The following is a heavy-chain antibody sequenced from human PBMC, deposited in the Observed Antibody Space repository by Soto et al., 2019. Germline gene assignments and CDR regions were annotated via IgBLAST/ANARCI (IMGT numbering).Heavy chain of an antibody. CDR1: GGSISSSSYY. J-gene: IGHJ5*02. CDR3: ARHRDRRVPAAMRGDYNWFDP. Sequence: SETLSLTCTVSGGSISSSSYYWGWIRQPPGKGLEWIGSIYYSGSTYYNPSLKSRVTISVDTSKNQFSLKLSSVTAADTAVYYCARHRDRRVPAAMRGDYNWFDPWGQGTLVTVSS. V-gene: IGHV4-39*01. D-gene: IGHD2-2*01. CDR2: IYYSGST.